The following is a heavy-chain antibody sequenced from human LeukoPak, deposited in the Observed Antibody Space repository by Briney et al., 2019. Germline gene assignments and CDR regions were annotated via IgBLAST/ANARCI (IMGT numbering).Heavy chain of an antibody. J-gene: IGHJ5*02. CDR2: IYYSGST. CDR1: GGSINSSTYY. V-gene: IGHV4-39*01. Sequence: PSETLSLTCTVSGGSINSSTYYWGWIRQPPGKGLEWIGSIYYSGSTYYNPSLKSRVTISVDTSKNQFSLKLRFVTAADTAVYYCARRGYYGSGNDFRFDPWGQGTLVTVSS. D-gene: IGHD3-10*01. CDR3: ARRGYYGSGNDFRFDP.